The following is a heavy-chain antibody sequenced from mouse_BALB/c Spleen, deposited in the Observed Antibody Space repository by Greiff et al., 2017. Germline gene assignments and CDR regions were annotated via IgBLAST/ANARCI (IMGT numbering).Heavy chain of an antibody. CDR2: ISSGSSTI. V-gene: IGHV5-17*02. Sequence: EVKLVESGGGLVQPGGSRKLSCAASGFTFSSFGMHWVRQAPEKGLEWVAYISSGSSTIYYADTVKGRFTISRDNPKNTLFLQMTSLRSEDTAMYYCARWGYGKEGNAMDYWGQGTSVTVSS. CDR1: GFTFSSFG. CDR3: ARWGYGKEGNAMDY. J-gene: IGHJ4*01. D-gene: IGHD2-1*01.